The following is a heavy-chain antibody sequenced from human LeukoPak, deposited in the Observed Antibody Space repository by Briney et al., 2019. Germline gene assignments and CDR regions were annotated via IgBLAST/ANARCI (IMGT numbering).Heavy chain of an antibody. V-gene: IGHV4-59*01. Sequence: SETLSLTCTVSGGSISSYYWSWIRQPPGKGLEWIGYIYYSGSTNYNPSLKSRVTISVDTSKNQFSLKLSSVTAADTAVYYCARVFGYGYFLFFDYWGQGTLVTVSS. CDR1: GGSISSYY. CDR3: ARVFGYGYFLFFDY. D-gene: IGHD5-18*01. CDR2: IYYSGST. J-gene: IGHJ4*02.